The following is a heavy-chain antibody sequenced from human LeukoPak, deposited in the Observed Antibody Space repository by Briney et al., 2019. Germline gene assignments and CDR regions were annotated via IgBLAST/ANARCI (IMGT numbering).Heavy chain of an antibody. D-gene: IGHD5-18*01. Sequence: SETLSLTCTVSGGSISSSSYYWGWIRQPPGKGLEWIGSIYYSGSTYYNPSLKSRVTISVDTSKNQFSLKLGSVTAADTAVYYCARLERGGGQRRGYSYGYLDYWGQGTLVTVSS. CDR1: GGSISSSSYY. J-gene: IGHJ4*02. CDR3: ARLERGGGQRRGYSYGYLDY. CDR2: IYYSGST. V-gene: IGHV4-39*01.